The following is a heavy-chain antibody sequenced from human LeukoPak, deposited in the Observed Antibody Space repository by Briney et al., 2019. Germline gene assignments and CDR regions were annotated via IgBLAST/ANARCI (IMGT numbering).Heavy chain of an antibody. CDR2: VSAYNGNT. J-gene: IGHJ4*02. CDR1: GYTFTSYG. V-gene: IGHV1-18*01. D-gene: IGHD6-19*01. CDR3: ARASGYSSGHDYFDY. Sequence: GASVKVSCKASGYTFTSYGISWVRQAPGQGLEWMGWVSAYNGNTNYAQKLQGRVTMTTDTSTSTAYMELRSLRSDDTAVYYCARASGYSSGHDYFDYWGQATLVTVSS.